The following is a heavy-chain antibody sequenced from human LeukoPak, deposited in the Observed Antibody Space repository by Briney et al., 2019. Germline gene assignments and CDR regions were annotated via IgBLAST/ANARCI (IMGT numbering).Heavy chain of an antibody. CDR1: GLTFTNAW. J-gene: IGHJ3*02. Sequence: GGSLRLSCATSGLTFTNAWMSWFRQAPGKGLEWVGRIKSKTDGGTSDYAAPVQGRFTISRDDPKNTLYLQMNSLKIEDTAVYYCATDPGEWEPIWGQGTMVTVSS. CDR2: IKSKTDGGTS. CDR3: ATDPGEWEPI. D-gene: IGHD1-26*01. V-gene: IGHV3-15*01.